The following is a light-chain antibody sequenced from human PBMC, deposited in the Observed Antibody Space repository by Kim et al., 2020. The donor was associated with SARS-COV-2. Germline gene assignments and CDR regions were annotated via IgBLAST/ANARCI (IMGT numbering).Light chain of an antibody. CDR2: EVN. CDR1: RSDVGGYNF. V-gene: IGLV2-8*01. J-gene: IGLJ3*02. Sequence: GQSVTISCTGTRSDVGGYNFVSWYQQHPGNAPKLLMYEVNKRPSGVPDRFYGSKSGNTASLTVSGLQDEDEADYYCSSYVGTTTRVFGGGTQLTVL. CDR3: SSYVGTTTRV.